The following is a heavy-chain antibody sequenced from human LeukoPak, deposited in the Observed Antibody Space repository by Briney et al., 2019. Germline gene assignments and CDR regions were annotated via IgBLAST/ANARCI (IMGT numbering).Heavy chain of an antibody. CDR1: GYTFTGYY. D-gene: IGHD3-10*01. J-gene: IGHJ4*02. CDR2: INPNSGGT. CDR3: GRDRDTMVAY. V-gene: IGHV1-2*02. Sequence: GASVKVSCKASGYTFTGYYMHWVRQAPGQGLEWMGWINPNSGGTNYAQKFQGRVTMTGDTSISTAYMELSRLRSDDTAVYYCGRDRDTMVAYWGQGTLVTVSS.